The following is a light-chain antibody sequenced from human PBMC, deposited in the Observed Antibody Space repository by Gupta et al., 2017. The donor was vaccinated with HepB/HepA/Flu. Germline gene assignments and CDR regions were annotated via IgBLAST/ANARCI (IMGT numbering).Light chain of an antibody. CDR2: DVS. CDR1: SRDVGGYNY. CDR3: SSYTSSSTLAYYV. J-gene: IGLJ1*01. V-gene: IGLV2-14*01. Sequence: QSALTQPASVSGSPGHSITISCTGTSRDVGGYNYVSWYQQHPGKAPKLVIYDVSNRPSGVSNRFSGSKSGNTASLTISGLQAEDEADYYRSSYTSSSTLAYYVFGTGTKVTVL.